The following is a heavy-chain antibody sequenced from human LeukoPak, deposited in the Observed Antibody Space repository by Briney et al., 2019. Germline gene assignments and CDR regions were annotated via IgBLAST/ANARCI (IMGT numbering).Heavy chain of an antibody. J-gene: IGHJ3*02. Sequence: GESLKISCKGSGYSFTSYWIGWVRQMPGKGLEWMGIIYPGDSDTRYSPSFQGQVTISADKSISTAYLQCSSLKASDTAMYYCARQADTMIVVVSAFDIWGQGTMVTVSP. CDR1: GYSFTSYW. V-gene: IGHV5-51*01. CDR2: IYPGDSDT. D-gene: IGHD3-22*01. CDR3: ARQADTMIVVVSAFDI.